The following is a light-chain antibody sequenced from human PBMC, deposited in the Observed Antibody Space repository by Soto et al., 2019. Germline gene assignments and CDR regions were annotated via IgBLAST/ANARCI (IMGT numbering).Light chain of an antibody. J-gene: IGLJ1*01. CDR1: KSDIGVYDF. CDR2: EVV. CDR3: KSYAGSNTYV. V-gene: IGLV2-8*01. Sequence: QSALTQPPSASGSPGQSVTISCTGTKSDIGVYDFVSWYQHHPGKAPRLIIYEVVQRPSGVPDRFSGSKSGTTASLTVSGLQAEDAADYFCKSYAGSNTYVFGSGTKLTVL.